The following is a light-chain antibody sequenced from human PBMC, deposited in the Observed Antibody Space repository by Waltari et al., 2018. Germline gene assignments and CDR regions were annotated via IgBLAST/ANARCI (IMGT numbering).Light chain of an antibody. J-gene: IGLJ3*02. Sequence: QSALTQPASVSASPGQSITISCKGTSSDIGSFKLGSCYQQHTGKGPKAMFYDVTNRPSVVSKRFSGSKSGYTASLTVSGLQAEDESDYYCCSYAGDSLWVFGGGTKLTVL. CDR1: SSDIGSFKL. V-gene: IGLV2-23*02. CDR2: DVT. CDR3: CSYAGDSLWV.